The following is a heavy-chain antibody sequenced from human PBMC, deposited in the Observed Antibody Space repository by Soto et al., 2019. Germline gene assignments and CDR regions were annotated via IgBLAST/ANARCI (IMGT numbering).Heavy chain of an antibody. V-gene: IGHV4-59*01. CDR2: VYYSGYT. J-gene: IGHJ4*02. D-gene: IGHD6-19*01. CDR3: ARGSAPVELDY. Sequence: QVQLQESGPGLVKASETLSLTCTVSGGSMSPYYWSWIRQAPGVGLEWIAYVYYSGYTHYNPSLKXRXTXSXXTSKTQFSLKLTSVTAADTAVYYCARGSAPVELDYWGPGALVTVSS. CDR1: GGSMSPYY.